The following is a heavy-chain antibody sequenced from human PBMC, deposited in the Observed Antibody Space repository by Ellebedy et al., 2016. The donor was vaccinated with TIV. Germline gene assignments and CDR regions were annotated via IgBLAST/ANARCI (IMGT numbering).Heavy chain of an antibody. Sequence: PGGSLRLSCKGSGYTFTNHWIAWVRQMPGKGLEWMGIIDPGDSDARYSPSFQGQVTISADKSISTAYLQWSSLKASDTAMYYCAGGLTTLTARYWGQGTLVTVSS. CDR2: IDPGDSDA. D-gene: IGHD4-11*01. V-gene: IGHV5-51*01. J-gene: IGHJ4*02. CDR1: GYTFTNHW. CDR3: AGGLTTLTARY.